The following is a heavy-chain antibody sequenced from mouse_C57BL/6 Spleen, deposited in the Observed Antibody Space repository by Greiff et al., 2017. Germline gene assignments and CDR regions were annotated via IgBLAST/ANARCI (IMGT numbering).Heavy chain of an antibody. D-gene: IGHD6-1*01. J-gene: IGHJ2*01. CDR1: GFTFSSYA. Sequence: DVHLVESGGGLVKPGGSLKLSCAASGFTFSSYAMSWVRQTPEKRLEWVATISDGGSYTYYPDNVKGRFTISRDNAKNNLYLQMSHLKSEDTAMYYCARDSVPPHFDYWGQGTTLTVSS. CDR3: ARDSVPPHFDY. V-gene: IGHV5-4*01. CDR2: ISDGGSYT.